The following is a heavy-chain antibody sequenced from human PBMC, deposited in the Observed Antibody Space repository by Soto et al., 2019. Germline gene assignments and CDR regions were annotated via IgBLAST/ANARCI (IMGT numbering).Heavy chain of an antibody. J-gene: IGHJ6*02. CDR2: IKSTGDGGTT. D-gene: IGHD1-1*01. V-gene: IGHV3-15*01. Sequence: EVQLVESGGGLVKPGGSLRLSCAASGFTFSRAWMSWVRQAPGKGLEWVGRIKSTGDGGTTDYAAPVKGRFTISRDDSNNTLSLQMNSLQTEDTAVYYWTRVQAYYFYCIDVWGQGTTVTVSS. CDR1: GFTFSRAW. CDR3: TRVQAYYFYCIDV.